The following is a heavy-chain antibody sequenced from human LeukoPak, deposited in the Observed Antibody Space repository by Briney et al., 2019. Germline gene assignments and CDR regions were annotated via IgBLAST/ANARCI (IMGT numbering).Heavy chain of an antibody. CDR3: ARTLTLPNWFDP. CDR2: TNPSGGST. CDR1: GYTFTSYY. V-gene: IGHV1-46*01. D-gene: IGHD2-21*02. Sequence: VASVKVSCKASGYTFTSYYLHWVRQAPGQGLEWMGITNPSGGSTSYAQKFQGRVTMTRDTSTSTVYMELSSLRSEDTAVYYCARTLTLPNWFDPWGQGTLVTVSS. J-gene: IGHJ5*02.